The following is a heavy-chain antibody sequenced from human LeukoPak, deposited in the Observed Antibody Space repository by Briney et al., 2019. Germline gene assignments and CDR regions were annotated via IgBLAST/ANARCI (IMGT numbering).Heavy chain of an antibody. J-gene: IGHJ5*02. Sequence: GGCLRLSCAAAGFTVSTYAMGWARQAPGKGLGWVSAISGDGGGTEYADAVKGRFTIARDNTNHTMYLQIDSLTAEDTAVYYCAQCTTTCYSNYSDPRGHGTLVTVSS. D-gene: IGHD4-11*01. V-gene: IGHV3-23*01. CDR3: AQCTTTCYSNYSDP. CDR1: GFTVSTYA. CDR2: ISGDGGGT.